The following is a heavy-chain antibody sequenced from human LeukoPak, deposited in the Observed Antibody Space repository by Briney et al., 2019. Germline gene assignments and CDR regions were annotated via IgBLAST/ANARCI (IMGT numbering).Heavy chain of an antibody. CDR2: IYSGGST. CDR1: GFTFSNYA. CDR3: ARDIVGTTGIDAFDI. Sequence: PGESLRLSCAASGFTFSNYAMSWVRQAPGKGLEWVSVIYSGGSTYYTDSVKGRFTISRDNSKNTVYLQMNSLRAEDTAVYYCARDIVGTTGIDAFDIWGQGTMVTVSS. V-gene: IGHV3-66*01. J-gene: IGHJ3*02. D-gene: IGHD1-26*01.